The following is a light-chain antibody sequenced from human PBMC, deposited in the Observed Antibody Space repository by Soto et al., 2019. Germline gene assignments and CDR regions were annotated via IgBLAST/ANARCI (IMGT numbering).Light chain of an antibody. CDR1: QNINNY. Sequence: DIEQTQSPPPLSASVGDRVTITCQASQNINNYLNWYQQKPGRAPKLLIYDASNLEAGVPSRFRGSGSGTDFTFTISRLQPEDIATYYRQQYENLPTFGQGTRLEI. J-gene: IGKJ5*01. V-gene: IGKV1-33*01. CDR2: DAS. CDR3: QQYENLPT.